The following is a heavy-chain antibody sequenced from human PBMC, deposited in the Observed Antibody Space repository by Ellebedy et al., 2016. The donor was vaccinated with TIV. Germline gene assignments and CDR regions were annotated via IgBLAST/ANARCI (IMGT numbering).Heavy chain of an antibody. D-gene: IGHD3-10*01. J-gene: IGHJ4*02. CDR3: ARYGPGESFDY. Sequence: PGGSLRLSCVGSRFTFRRYWMSWVRQAPGKGLEWVANLKHDGSEKYYLDSVKGRFTISRDDARNSLYLQMNSLRGEDTAVYYCARYGPGESFDYWGQGTLVTVSS. CDR2: LKHDGSEK. V-gene: IGHV3-7*03. CDR1: RFTFRRYW.